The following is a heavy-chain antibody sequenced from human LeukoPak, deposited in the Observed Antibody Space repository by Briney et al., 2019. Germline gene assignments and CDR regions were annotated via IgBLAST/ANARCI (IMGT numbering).Heavy chain of an antibody. Sequence: PGGSLRLSCAASWFTFSSYAMSWVRQAPGKGLEWVSAISGCGGSTYYADSVKGRFTISRDNSKNTLYLQMNSLRAEDTAVYCCAKSLPGIAAGWDYYMDVWGKGTTVTVSS. CDR2: ISGCGGST. D-gene: IGHD6-13*01. CDR1: WFTFSSYA. CDR3: AKSLPGIAAGWDYYMDV. V-gene: IGHV3-23*01. J-gene: IGHJ6*03.